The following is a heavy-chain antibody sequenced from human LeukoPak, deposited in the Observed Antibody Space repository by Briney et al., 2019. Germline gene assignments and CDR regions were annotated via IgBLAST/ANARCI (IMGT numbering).Heavy chain of an antibody. CDR3: WRPHCSNSVCSSSRVDF. V-gene: IGHV4-28*01. CDR1: GYSITSSSW. D-gene: IGHD2-8*01. J-gene: IGHJ4*02. CDR2: IYHSGTT. Sequence: SETLSLTCAVSGYSITSSSWWGWIRQPPGKGLEWIGYIYHSGTTYYNPSLQSRVTMSVDTSKNQFSLRLKSVTAADTAVYYCWRPHCSNSVCSSSRVDFWGQGTLVTVSS.